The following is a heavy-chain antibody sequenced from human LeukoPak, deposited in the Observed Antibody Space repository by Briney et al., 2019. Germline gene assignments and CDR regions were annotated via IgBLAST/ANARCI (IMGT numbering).Heavy chain of an antibody. CDR1: GFTFSSYE. V-gene: IGHV3-48*03. Sequence: GGSLRLSCAASGFTFSSYEMNWVRQAPGKGLEWVSYISSSGSTIYYADSVKGRFTISRDNAKNSLYLQMNSLRAEDTAVYYCARDRQQLTLNWFDPWGQGTLVTVSS. D-gene: IGHD6-13*01. J-gene: IGHJ5*02. CDR2: ISSSGSTI. CDR3: ARDRQQLTLNWFDP.